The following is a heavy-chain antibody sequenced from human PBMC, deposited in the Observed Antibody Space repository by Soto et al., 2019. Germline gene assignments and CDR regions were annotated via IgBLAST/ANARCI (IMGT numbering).Heavy chain of an antibody. D-gene: IGHD4-4*01. CDR3: VRVATVKAADPFDP. Sequence: QVQLVESGGGIVQPGNSLRLSCAASGFTFSNYGMQWFRQAPDKGLEWVAVVSWDGEAEYYADSVEGSFTISGDNSGDTLPLLMNSLRPESTAADLCVRVATVKAADPFDPWGQGPLVTVST. CDR1: GFTFSNYG. J-gene: IGHJ5*02. CDR2: VSWDGEAE. V-gene: IGHV3-30*03.